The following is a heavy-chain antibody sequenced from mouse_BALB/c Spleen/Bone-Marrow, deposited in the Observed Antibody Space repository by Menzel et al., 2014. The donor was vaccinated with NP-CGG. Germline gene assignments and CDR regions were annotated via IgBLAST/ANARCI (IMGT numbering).Heavy chain of an antibody. D-gene: IGHD2-1*01. Sequence: QVQLPQPGAELVRPGASVTLSCKASGYKFTDYEIYWVKQTPVHGLEWIGAIDPEIGGTAYSQKFKGKATLTADISSSTAYMERRGLTSEDSAVYSCTGEAICYGNRDGMDYWGQGTSVNVPS. V-gene: IGHV1-15*01. CDR3: TGEAICYGNRDGMDY. J-gene: IGHJ4*01. CDR2: IDPEIGGT. CDR1: GYKFTDYE.